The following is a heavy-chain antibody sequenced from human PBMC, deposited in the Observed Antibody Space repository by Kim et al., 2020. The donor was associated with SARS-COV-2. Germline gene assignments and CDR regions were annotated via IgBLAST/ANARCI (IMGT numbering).Heavy chain of an antibody. V-gene: IGHV4-39*02. J-gene: IGHJ6*02. CDR1: GGSISSSSYY. Sequence: SETLSLTCTVSGGSISSSSYYWGWICQPPGKGLEWIGSIYYSGSTYYNPSLKSRVTISVDTSKNQFSLKLSSVTAADTAVYYCARDLVDTAMVHRLYGMDVWGQGTTVTVSS. CDR2: IYYSGST. D-gene: IGHD5-18*01. CDR3: ARDLVDTAMVHRLYGMDV.